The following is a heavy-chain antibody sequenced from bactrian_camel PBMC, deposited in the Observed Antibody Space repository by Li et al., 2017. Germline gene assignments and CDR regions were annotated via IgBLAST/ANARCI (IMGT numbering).Heavy chain of an antibody. V-gene: IGHV3S53*01. CDR3: AADAFDVCVFESAADGGDDVS. CDR1: RSSARRNC. J-gene: IGHJ6*01. Sequence: HVQLVESGGGSVAAGGSLTLSCEASRSSARRNCMGWLRQPPGKEREAVATLDSSGNTIYADSVKGRFTISKDNAKDILYLQMNSLKPEDTAMCYCAADAFDVCVFESAADGGDDVSWGQGTQVTVS. D-gene: IGHD5*01. CDR2: LDSSGNT.